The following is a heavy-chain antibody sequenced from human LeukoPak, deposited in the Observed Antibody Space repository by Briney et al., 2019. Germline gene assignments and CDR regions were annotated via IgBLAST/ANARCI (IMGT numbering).Heavy chain of an antibody. CDR3: ARVLPKYFDFLTGFYYYYGMDV. CDR1: GFTFSSYD. Sequence: PGGSLRLSCAASGFTFSSYDMHWVRQATGKGLEWVSGIGSAGGTYYPDSVKGRFTISRDNAKNSLYLQMNSLRAGDTAVYYCARVLPKYFDFLTGFYYYYGMDVWGQGTTVTVSS. V-gene: IGHV3-13*01. CDR2: IGSAGGT. J-gene: IGHJ6*02. D-gene: IGHD3-9*01.